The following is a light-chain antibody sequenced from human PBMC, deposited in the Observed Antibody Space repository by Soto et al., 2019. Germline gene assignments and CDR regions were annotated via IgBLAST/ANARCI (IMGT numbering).Light chain of an antibody. J-gene: IGKJ1*01. CDR1: QSVSSN. V-gene: IGKV3-15*01. CDR3: QQYNNWPPA. CDR2: DAS. Sequence: DIVMTQSPATLSVSPGDRATLSCRASQSVSSNLAWYQQKPGKAPRLLIYDASTMATGIPARFSGSGSGTEFTLTISSLQSEDFAVYYCQQYNNWPPAFGQGTKVEIK.